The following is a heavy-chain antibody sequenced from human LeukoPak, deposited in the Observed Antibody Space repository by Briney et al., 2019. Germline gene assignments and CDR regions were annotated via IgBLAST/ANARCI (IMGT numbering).Heavy chain of an antibody. CDR2: ISGSGGST. V-gene: IGHV3-23*01. Sequence: GGSLRLSCAASGFTFSNYGMSWVRQAPGKGLEWVSAISGSGGSTHYADSVKGRFTISRDNSVNTLYLQMNSLRAEDTAVYYCARTVYYYYMDVWGKGTTVTVSS. J-gene: IGHJ6*03. CDR3: ARTVYYYYMDV. D-gene: IGHD1-1*01. CDR1: GFTFSNYG.